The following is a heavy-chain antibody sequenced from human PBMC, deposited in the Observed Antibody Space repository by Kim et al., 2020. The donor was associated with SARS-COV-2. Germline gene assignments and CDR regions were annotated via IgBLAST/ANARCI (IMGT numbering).Heavy chain of an antibody. Sequence: GGSLRLSCAASGFTFSSYAMRWVRQAPGKGLEWVSVISGSGGSTSYADSVKGRFTISRDNSKNTLYLQMNSLRAEDTAVYYCAKEEGDYDFSRGNFETWFDPWGQGTLVTVSS. CDR1: GFTFSSYA. D-gene: IGHD3-3*01. J-gene: IGHJ5*02. V-gene: IGHV3-23*01. CDR2: ISGSGGST. CDR3: AKEEGDYDFSRGNFETWFDP.